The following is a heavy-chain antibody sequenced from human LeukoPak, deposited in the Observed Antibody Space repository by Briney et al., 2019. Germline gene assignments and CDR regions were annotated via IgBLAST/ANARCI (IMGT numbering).Heavy chain of an antibody. CDR2: ISKNSIYI. V-gene: IGHV3-21*04. CDR1: GFTFSSYW. D-gene: IGHD2-15*01. J-gene: IGHJ4*02. Sequence: PGGSLRLSCAASGFTFSSYWMTWVRQAPGKGLEWVSCISKNSIYIDYGGSVKGRFTISRDNAKNSLYLQMNSLRAEDTAVYYCASSYCSGANCYAFDYWGQGTLVTVSS. CDR3: ASSYCSGANCYAFDY.